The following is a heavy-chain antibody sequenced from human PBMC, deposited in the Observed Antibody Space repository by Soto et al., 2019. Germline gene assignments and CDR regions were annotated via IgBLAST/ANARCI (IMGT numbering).Heavy chain of an antibody. CDR1: SGSISSSNW. CDR3: ARAWGGIAAARGDWFDP. Sequence: PSATLSLTCAVSSGSISSSNWWSWVRQPPGKGLEWIGEIYHSGSTNYNPSLKSRVTISVDKSKNQFSLKLSSVTAADTAVYYCARAWGGIAAARGDWFDPWGQGTLVTVSS. CDR2: IYHSGST. J-gene: IGHJ5*02. V-gene: IGHV4-4*02. D-gene: IGHD6-13*01.